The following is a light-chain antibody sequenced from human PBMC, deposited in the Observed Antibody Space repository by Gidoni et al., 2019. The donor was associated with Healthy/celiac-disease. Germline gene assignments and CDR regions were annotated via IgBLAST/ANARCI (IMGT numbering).Light chain of an antibody. CDR2: DAS. CDR3: QQYDNLPLT. Sequence: DIHMTQSPSSLSASVGDRVTITCQASQDISNYLNWYQQKPGKAPKLLIYDASNLETGVPSRFSGSGSGTDYTLTISSLQPEDIATYYCQQYDNLPLTFGGGTKVESK. CDR1: QDISNY. V-gene: IGKV1-33*01. J-gene: IGKJ4*02.